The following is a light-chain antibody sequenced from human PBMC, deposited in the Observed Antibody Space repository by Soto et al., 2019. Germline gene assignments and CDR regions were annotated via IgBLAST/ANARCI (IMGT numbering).Light chain of an antibody. Sequence: FVMTQSPLSLPVTPGEPASISCRSSQSLLHSNGYNYLDWYLQKPGQSPQLLIYLGSNRASGVPDRFSGSGSGTDFTLKISRVEAEDVGVYYCMQALQTPWTFGQGIKVEIK. J-gene: IGKJ1*01. V-gene: IGKV2-28*01. CDR3: MQALQTPWT. CDR1: QSLLHSNGYNY. CDR2: LGS.